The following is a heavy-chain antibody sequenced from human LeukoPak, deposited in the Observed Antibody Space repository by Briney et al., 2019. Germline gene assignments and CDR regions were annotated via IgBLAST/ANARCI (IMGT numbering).Heavy chain of an antibody. Sequence: GGSLRLSCAASGFTFSSYAMSWVRQAPGKGLEWVSAISGSGGSTYYADSVKGRFTISRDNSKNTLYLQMNSLRAEDTAVYYCAGLEVVPAAVQSDYWGQGTLVTVSS. J-gene: IGHJ4*02. CDR2: ISGSGGST. CDR1: GFTFSSYA. D-gene: IGHD2-2*01. CDR3: AGLEVVPAAVQSDY. V-gene: IGHV3-23*01.